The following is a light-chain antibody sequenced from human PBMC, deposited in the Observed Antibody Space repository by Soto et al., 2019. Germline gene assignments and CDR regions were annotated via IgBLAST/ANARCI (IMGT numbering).Light chain of an antibody. Sequence: QSVLPQPPSASGTPGQRVTISCSTTNSRSGSNYVYWYQQLPGAAPKLLIYRNDKRPSGVPDRFSASKSGTSASLAISGLRSEDEADYYCAKWDDSLRVYVFGSGTKVTVL. CDR1: NSRSGSNY. J-gene: IGLJ1*01. CDR2: RND. V-gene: IGLV1-47*01. CDR3: AKWDDSLRVYV.